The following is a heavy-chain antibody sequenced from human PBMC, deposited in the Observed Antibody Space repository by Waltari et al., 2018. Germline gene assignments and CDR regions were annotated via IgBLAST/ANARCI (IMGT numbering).Heavy chain of an antibody. J-gene: IGHJ4*02. CDR2: VDPEDGET. CDR1: GYTFTSYG. Sequence: VQLVQSGAEVKKPGASVKVSCKASGYTFTSYGISWVRQAPGQGLEWMGLVDPEDGETIYAEKFQGRVTITADTSTDTAYMELSSLRSEDTAVYYCATVTCGGDCYYFDYWGQGTLVTVSS. CDR3: ATVTCGGDCYYFDY. V-gene: IGHV1-69-2*01. D-gene: IGHD2-21*01.